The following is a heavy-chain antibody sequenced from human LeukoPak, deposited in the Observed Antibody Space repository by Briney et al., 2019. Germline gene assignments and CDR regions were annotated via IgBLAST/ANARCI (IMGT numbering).Heavy chain of an antibody. CDR3: ASYPQWFPPDY. CDR1: GGSISSSSYY. D-gene: IGHD3-22*01. Sequence: PSETLSLTCTVSGGSISSSSYYWGWIRQPPGKGLEWIGSIYYSGSTYYNPSLKSRITISIDTSKNQFSLKLSSVTAADTAVYYCASYPQWFPPDYWGQGTLVTVSS. CDR2: IYYSGST. J-gene: IGHJ4*02. V-gene: IGHV4-39*07.